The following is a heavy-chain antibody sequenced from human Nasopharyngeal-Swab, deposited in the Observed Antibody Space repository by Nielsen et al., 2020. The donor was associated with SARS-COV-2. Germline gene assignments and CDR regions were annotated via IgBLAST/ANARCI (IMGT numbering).Heavy chain of an antibody. CDR1: GFTFSYYY. D-gene: IGHD3-22*01. J-gene: IGHJ5*02. Sequence: GESPKTPCAASGFTFSYYYMSWIRQAPRKGLEGVFYIIVSGCTIYYADSVKGRFTISRDNAKNSLYLQMNSLRAEDTAVYYCARENDSSGYYYVRRFDPWGQGTLVTVSS. V-gene: IGHV3-11*01. CDR2: IIVSGCTI. CDR3: ARENDSSGYYYVRRFDP.